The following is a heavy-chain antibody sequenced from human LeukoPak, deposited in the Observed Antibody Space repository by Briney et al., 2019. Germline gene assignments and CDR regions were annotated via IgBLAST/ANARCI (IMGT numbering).Heavy chain of an antibody. D-gene: IGHD1-26*01. J-gene: IGHJ3*02. CDR2: IYSGGST. V-gene: IGHV3-53*01. CDR3: ARDLIVGANHHAFDI. CDR1: GFTVSSSY. Sequence: GGSLRLSCAASGFTVSSSYMSWGRQAPGKGLEWVSLIYSGGSTYYADSVKGRFTISRDNSKNTLYLQMNSLRAEDTAVYYCARDLIVGANHHAFDIWGQGTMVTVSS.